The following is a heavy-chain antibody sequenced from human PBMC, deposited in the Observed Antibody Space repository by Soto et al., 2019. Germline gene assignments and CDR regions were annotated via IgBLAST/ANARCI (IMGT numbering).Heavy chain of an antibody. CDR3: ARASSGGNWDFDL. CDR2: ISHSGNS. J-gene: IGHJ4*02. CDR1: CYSITTGYY. Sequence: PSETLSLTCAVSCYSITTGYYWGWIRQPPGKGLEWIGSISHSGNSYHNPSLKSRVTISRDTSKNQFSLKLRSVTAADTAMYFCARASSGGNWDFDLWGQGSLVTVSS. D-gene: IGHD2-15*01. V-gene: IGHV4-38-2*01.